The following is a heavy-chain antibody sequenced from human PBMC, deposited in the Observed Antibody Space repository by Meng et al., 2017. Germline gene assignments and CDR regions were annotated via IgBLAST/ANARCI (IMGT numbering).Heavy chain of an antibody. CDR2: INHSGST. Sequence: SETLSLTCAVYGGSFSGYYWSWIRQPPGKGLEWIGEINHSGSTNYNPSLKSRVTISVDTSKNQFSLKLSSVTAADTAVYYCARGSITMVRGVIIIPFDYWGQGTLVTVSS. V-gene: IGHV4-34*01. J-gene: IGHJ4*02. D-gene: IGHD3-10*01. CDR1: GGSFSGYY. CDR3: ARGSITMVRGVIIIPFDY.